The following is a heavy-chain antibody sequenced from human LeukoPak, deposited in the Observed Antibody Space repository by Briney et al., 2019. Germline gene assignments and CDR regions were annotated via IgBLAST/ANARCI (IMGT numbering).Heavy chain of an antibody. V-gene: IGHV4-39*07. CDR3: ARRQQVDKYYFDF. J-gene: IGHJ4*02. CDR2: LYYSGST. D-gene: IGHD6-13*01. CDR1: GGSTSSSSDY. Sequence: PSETLSLTCTVSGGSTSSSSDYWGWIRQPPGKGLEWIGSLYYSGSTYYNPSLESRVTISVDTSKNQFSLKLSSVTAADTAVYYCARRQQVDKYYFDFWGQGTLVTVSS.